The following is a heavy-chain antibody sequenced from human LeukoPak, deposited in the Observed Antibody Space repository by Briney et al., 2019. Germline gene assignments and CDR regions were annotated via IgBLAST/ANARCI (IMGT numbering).Heavy chain of an antibody. V-gene: IGHV3-48*03. CDR3: VRAGSGSYRIHDF. CDR1: GFTFSSYE. D-gene: IGHD1-26*01. Sequence: GGSLRLSCAASGFTFSSYEMNWVRQAPGKGLEWVSYISSTGSTIYYADSVMGRFTISRDNAKNSLYLQMNGLRAEDTALYYCVRAGSGSYRIHDFWGQGTLVTVSS. J-gene: IGHJ4*02. CDR2: ISSTGSTI.